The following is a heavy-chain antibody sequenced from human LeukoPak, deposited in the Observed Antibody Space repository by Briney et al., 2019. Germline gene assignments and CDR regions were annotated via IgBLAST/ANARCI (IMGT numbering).Heavy chain of an antibody. V-gene: IGHV4-38-2*01. Sequence: SETLSLTCAVSGYSISSGYYWGWIRQPPGKGLEWIGSIYHSGSTYYDPSLKSRATISVDTSKNQFSLKLSSVTAADTAVYYCARARSGSGSYYNRGYFDYWGQGTLGTVSS. CDR1: GYSISSGYY. J-gene: IGHJ4*02. D-gene: IGHD3-10*01. CDR3: ARARSGSGSYYNRGYFDY. CDR2: IYHSGST.